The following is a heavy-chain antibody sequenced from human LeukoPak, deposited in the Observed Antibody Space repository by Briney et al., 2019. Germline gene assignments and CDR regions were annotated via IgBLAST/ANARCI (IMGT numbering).Heavy chain of an antibody. CDR3: ARARGASYGSGSYPVDY. CDR1: GFTFSSYA. V-gene: IGHV3-23*01. J-gene: IGHJ4*02. Sequence: GSLRLSCAASGFTFSSYAMSWVRQAPGKGLEWVSAISGSGGSTYYADSVKGRFTISRDNSKNTLYLQMNSLRAEDTAVYYCARARGASYGSGSYPVDYWGQGTLVTVSS. D-gene: IGHD3-10*01. CDR2: ISGSGGST.